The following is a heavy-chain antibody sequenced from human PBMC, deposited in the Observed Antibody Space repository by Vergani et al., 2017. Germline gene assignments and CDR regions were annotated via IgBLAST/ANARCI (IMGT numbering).Heavy chain of an antibody. D-gene: IGHD3-3*01. J-gene: IGHJ3*01. CDR3: VRRDFWVGPRTFDF. Sequence: QVQLHQWGAGLLKTSETLSLTCDVSGAAFNSYQWTWIRQSPGRGLEWIGEIDDQGKSICNPTLKSLVTISVDNSKRPFTLHVTSVTAADSAMYYCVRRDFWVGPRTFDFWGAGTPVTVSS. CDR2: IDDQGKS. CDR1: GAAFNSYQ. V-gene: IGHV4-34*01.